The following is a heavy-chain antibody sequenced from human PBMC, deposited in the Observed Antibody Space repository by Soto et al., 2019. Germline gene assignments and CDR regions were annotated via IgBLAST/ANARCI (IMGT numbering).Heavy chain of an antibody. CDR3: ARTDSDGYSPS. D-gene: IGHD2-21*01. J-gene: IGHJ4*02. CDR1: GEYISNGYY. Sequence: SETLSLTCAVSGEYISNGYYWAWIREPPGKWLEWIGSIFHSGTTYYNPSIKSRVTIAVDTSKNQFSLKLSSVTAADSAVYYCARTDSDGYSPSCGQGVLVT. V-gene: IGHV4-38-2*01. CDR2: IFHSGTT.